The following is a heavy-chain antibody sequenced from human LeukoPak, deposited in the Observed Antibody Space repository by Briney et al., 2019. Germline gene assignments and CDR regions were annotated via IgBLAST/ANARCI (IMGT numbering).Heavy chain of an antibody. D-gene: IGHD4-17*01. CDR1: GYTFTSYD. CDR3: ASGALYGEGSLDY. CDR2: MNPNSGNT. Sequence: VASVKVSCKASGYTFTSYDINWVRQATGQGLEWMGWMNPNSGNTGYAQKFQGRVTMTRNTTISTAYMELSSLRSEDTAVYYCASGALYGEGSLDYWGQGTLVTVSS. V-gene: IGHV1-8*01. J-gene: IGHJ4*02.